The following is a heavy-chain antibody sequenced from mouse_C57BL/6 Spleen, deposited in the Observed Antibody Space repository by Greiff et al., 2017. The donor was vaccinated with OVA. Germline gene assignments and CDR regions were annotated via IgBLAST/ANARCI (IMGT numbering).Heavy chain of an antibody. CDR3: ALITTVVPFDY. Sequence: VQLQESGPELVKPGASVKISCKASGYAFSSSWMNWVKQRPGKGLEWIGRIYPGDGDTNYNGKFKGKATLTADKSSSTAYMQLSSLTSEDSAVYFCALITTVVPFDYWGQGTTLTVSS. CDR2: IYPGDGDT. CDR1: GYAFSSSW. D-gene: IGHD1-1*01. V-gene: IGHV1-82*01. J-gene: IGHJ2*01.